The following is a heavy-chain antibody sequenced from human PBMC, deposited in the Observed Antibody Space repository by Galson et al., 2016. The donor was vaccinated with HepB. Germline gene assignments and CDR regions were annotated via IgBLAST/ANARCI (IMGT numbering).Heavy chain of an antibody. CDR1: GFPFHSYT. D-gene: IGHD5-18*01. CDR2: ISSGSSYI. J-gene: IGHJ6*02. CDR3: AKELGDARYSYGYSYYYYGMDV. V-gene: IGHV3-21*01. Sequence: SLRLSCAASGFPFHSYTMNWVRQAPGKGLEWVSSISSGSSYIYYADSLKGRFTISRDNAKDSLYLQLNSLRAEDTAVYYCAKELGDARYSYGYSYYYYGMDVWGQGTTVTVSS.